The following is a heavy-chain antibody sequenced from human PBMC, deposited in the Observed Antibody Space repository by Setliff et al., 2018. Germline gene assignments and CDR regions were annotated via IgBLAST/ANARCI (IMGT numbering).Heavy chain of an antibody. V-gene: IGHV3-21*01. CDR2: ISSSSSYI. CDR3: ARDAPDYYDSSGYYNY. D-gene: IGHD3-22*01. CDR1: GFTFSSYS. J-gene: IGHJ4*02. Sequence: GGSLSLSCAASGFTFSSYSMNWVRQAPGKGLEWVSSISSSSSYIYYADSVKGRFTISRDNAKNSLYLQMNSLRAEDTAVYYCARDAPDYYDSSGYYNYWGQGTLVTVSS.